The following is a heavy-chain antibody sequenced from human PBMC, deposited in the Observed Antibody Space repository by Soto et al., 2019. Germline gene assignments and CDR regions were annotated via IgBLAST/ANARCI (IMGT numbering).Heavy chain of an antibody. Sequence: SVKVSCKASGGTFSSYAISWVRQAPGQGLEWMGGIIPIFGTANYAQKFQGRVTITADESTSTAYMELSSLRSEDTAVYYCASRYYDILTGPMGYWGQGTLVTVSS. J-gene: IGHJ4*02. D-gene: IGHD3-9*01. CDR3: ASRYYDILTGPMGY. CDR1: GGTFSSYA. V-gene: IGHV1-69*13. CDR2: IIPIFGTA.